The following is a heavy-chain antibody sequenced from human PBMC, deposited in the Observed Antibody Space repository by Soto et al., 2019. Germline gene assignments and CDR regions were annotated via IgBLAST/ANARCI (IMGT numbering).Heavy chain of an antibody. V-gene: IGHV3-15*07. Sequence: GGSLRLSCAASGFTFSNAWMNWVRQAPGKGLEWVGRIKSKTDGGTTDYAAPVKGRFTIARDDSKNTLDLQMNSLKTEDTDVYYCTTVRPHVVVQAASFDYWGQGTLVTVSS. J-gene: IGHJ4*02. D-gene: IGHD2-2*01. CDR1: GFTFSNAW. CDR3: TTVRPHVVVQAASFDY. CDR2: IKSKTDGGTT.